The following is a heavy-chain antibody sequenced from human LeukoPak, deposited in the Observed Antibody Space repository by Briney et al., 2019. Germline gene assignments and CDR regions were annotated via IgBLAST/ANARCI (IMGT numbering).Heavy chain of an antibody. Sequence: GGSLRLSCAASGFTFSSYGMHWVRQAPGKGLEWVAFIRYDGSNKYYADSVKGRFTISRDNSKNTLYLQMNSLRAEDTAVYYCADDLDGWTKAFDIWGQGTMVTVSS. CDR3: ADDLDGWTKAFDI. J-gene: IGHJ3*02. D-gene: IGHD6-19*01. V-gene: IGHV3-30*02. CDR2: IRYDGSNK. CDR1: GFTFSSYG.